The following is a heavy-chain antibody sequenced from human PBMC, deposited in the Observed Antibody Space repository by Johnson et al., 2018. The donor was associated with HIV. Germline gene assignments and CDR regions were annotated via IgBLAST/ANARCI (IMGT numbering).Heavy chain of an antibody. J-gene: IGHJ3*02. CDR2: ISCDGSTK. CDR3: AGEGASGLVRRSGAFDI. D-gene: IGHD2-8*01. CDR1: GFTFSSYS. Sequence: QVQLVESGGGVVQPGRSLRLSCAASGFTFSSYSMHWVRQAPGKGLEWVAAISCDGSTKYYADSVKGRFTITRDNSKNTQYLQMNSLRAEATAVYYCAGEGASGLVRRSGAFDIWGQGTMVTVSS. V-gene: IGHV3-30*04.